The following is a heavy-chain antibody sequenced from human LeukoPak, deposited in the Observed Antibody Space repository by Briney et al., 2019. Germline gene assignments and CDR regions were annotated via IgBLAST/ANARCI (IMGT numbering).Heavy chain of an antibody. D-gene: IGHD1-26*01. J-gene: IGHJ4*02. CDR1: GFTFSSYS. CDR2: ISSSSSTI. Sequence: GGSLRLSCAASGFTFSSYSMNWVRQAPGKGLEWVSYISSSSSTIYYADSVKGRFTISRDNAKNSLYLQMNSLRAEDTPVYYCAKDVWELPYYFDYWGQGTLVTVSS. CDR3: AKDVWELPYYFDY. V-gene: IGHV3-48*01.